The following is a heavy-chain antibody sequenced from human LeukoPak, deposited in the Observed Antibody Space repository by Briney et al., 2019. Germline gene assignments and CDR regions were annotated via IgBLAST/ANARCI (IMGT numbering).Heavy chain of an antibody. J-gene: IGHJ3*02. D-gene: IGHD5-18*01. CDR1: GFTFSSYA. CDR2: ISGSGGST. V-gene: IGHV3-23*01. Sequence: GGSLRLSCAASGFTFSSYAMSWVRQAPGKGLEWVSAISGSGGSTYYADSVKGRFTISRDNSKNTLYLQMNRLRAEDTAIYYCAKDRAIHLVPYYLVPDIWGQGTMVTASS. CDR3: AKDRAIHLVPYYLVPDI.